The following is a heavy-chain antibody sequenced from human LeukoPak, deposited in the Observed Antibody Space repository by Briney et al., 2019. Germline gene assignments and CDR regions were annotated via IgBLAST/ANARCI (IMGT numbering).Heavy chain of an antibody. D-gene: IGHD6-13*01. CDR1: VTFSNAW. CDR3: AREAAGGSPDY. J-gene: IGHJ4*02. CDR2: ISSSGSTI. V-gene: IGHV3-48*04. Sequence: GGSLRLSCAASVTFSNAWMNWVRQAPGKGLEWVSYISSSGSTIYYADSVKGRFTISRNNAKKSLYLQMNSLRAEDTAVYYCAREAAGGSPDYWGQGTLVTVSS.